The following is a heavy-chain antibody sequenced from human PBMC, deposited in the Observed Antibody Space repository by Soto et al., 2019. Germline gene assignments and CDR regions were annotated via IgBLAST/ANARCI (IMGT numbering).Heavy chain of an antibody. CDR3: ASPYGDDWRGLEEGCYFDY. Sequence: EVQLLESGGGLVQPGGSLRLSCAASGFTFDSYPLSWVRQAPGKGLEWVSSISGTGGRTFYADSVKGRFTISRDNSKNTLYLHMNSLRSEDTALYYCASPYGDDWRGLEEGCYFDYWGQGTLVTVSS. J-gene: IGHJ4*02. CDR2: ISGTGGRT. D-gene: IGHD3-3*01. CDR1: GFTFDSYP. V-gene: IGHV3-23*01.